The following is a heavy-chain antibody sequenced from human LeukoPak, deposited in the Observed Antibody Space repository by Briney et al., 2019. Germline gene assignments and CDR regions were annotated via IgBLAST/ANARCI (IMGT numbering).Heavy chain of an antibody. Sequence: PSETLSLTCAVYGGSFSGYYWSWIRQPPGKGLEWIGYIYYSGSTNYNPSLKSRVTISIDTSKNQFSLKLSSVTAADTAMYYCASHYGSGFDYWGQGTLVTVSS. J-gene: IGHJ4*02. CDR1: GGSFSGYY. D-gene: IGHD3-10*01. V-gene: IGHV4-59*01. CDR3: ASHYGSGFDY. CDR2: IYYSGST.